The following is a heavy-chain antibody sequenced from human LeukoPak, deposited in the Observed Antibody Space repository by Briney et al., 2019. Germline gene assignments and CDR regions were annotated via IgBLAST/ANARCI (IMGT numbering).Heavy chain of an antibody. CDR2: VSASSDI. Sequence: GRSLRLSCAASGFTFSSYTMNWVSQAPGKGLQWVSTVSASSDIHYSDSVKGRFTISRDNARNSLYLQMNSLRDEDTAVYYCARDALHTAHFDYWAREPWSPSPQ. V-gene: IGHV3-48*02. J-gene: IGHJ4*02. D-gene: IGHD5-18*01. CDR3: ARDALHTAHFDY. CDR1: GFTFSSYT.